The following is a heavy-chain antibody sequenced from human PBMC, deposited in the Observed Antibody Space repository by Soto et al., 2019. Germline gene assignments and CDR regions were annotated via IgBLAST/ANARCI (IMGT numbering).Heavy chain of an antibody. CDR3: ARCVAVTPRYYDIEQ. Sequence: QITLKEAGPALVKPTQTLTLTCTFPGFSLSTSGVGVGWIRQPPGKALAWLAVIYWNDAKPYRPSRESRLTISKGDPKSQLVLTMTARVAVDTATYYVARCVAVTPRYYDIEQWGQGTVVTVSS. CDR2: IYWNDAK. V-gene: IGHV2-5*01. J-gene: IGHJ4*02. CDR1: GFSLSTSGVG. D-gene: IGHD3-3*01.